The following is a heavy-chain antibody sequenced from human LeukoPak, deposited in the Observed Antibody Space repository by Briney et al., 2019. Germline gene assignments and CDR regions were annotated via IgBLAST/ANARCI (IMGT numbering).Heavy chain of an antibody. J-gene: IGHJ4*02. Sequence: GGSLRLSCVASGFTFSSYEMNWVRQAPGKGLEWLSYITSTDSTTHYADSVKGRFTISRDDAQNSLYLQMNSLRVEDTAVYYCAKGEMGTTSYYFDYWGQGTLVTVSS. CDR3: AKGEMGTTSYYFDY. CDR1: GFTFSSYE. V-gene: IGHV3-48*03. D-gene: IGHD5-24*01. CDR2: ITSTDSTT.